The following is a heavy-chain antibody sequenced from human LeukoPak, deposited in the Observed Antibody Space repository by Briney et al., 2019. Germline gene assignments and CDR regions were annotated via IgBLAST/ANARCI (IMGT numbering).Heavy chain of an antibody. J-gene: IGHJ4*02. CDR2: ISSTGYTI. Sequence: RPGGSLRLSCAASGFSFNNSEMYWVRQAPGKGLEWVSYISSTGYTIYYADSVKGRFTISRDNAKNSLFLQMNSLRVEDTAVYFCARGWDNSGYYCDCWGQGTLVTVSS. CDR3: ARGWDNSGYYCDC. V-gene: IGHV3-48*03. D-gene: IGHD6-19*01. CDR1: GFSFNNSE.